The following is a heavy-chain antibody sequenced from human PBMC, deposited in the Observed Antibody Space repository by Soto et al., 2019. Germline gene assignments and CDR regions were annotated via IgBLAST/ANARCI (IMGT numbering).Heavy chain of an antibody. CDR1: GGSFSGYY. V-gene: IGHV4-34*01. D-gene: IGHD6-6*01. CDR3: VRYSSSSGEVWFDP. J-gene: IGHJ5*02. CDR2: INHSGST. Sequence: QVQLQQWGAGLLKPSETLSLTCAVYGGSFSGYYWSWIRQPPGKGLEWIGEINHSGSTNYNPSLKSRVTISVDTSKNQFSLKLSSVTAADTAVYYCVRYSSSSGEVWFDPWGQGTLVTVSS.